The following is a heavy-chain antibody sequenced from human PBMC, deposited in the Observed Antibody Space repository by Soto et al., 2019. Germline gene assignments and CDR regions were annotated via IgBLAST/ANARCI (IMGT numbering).Heavy chain of an antibody. CDR1: LYSFTSSR. V-gene: IGHV5-51*01. CDR3: ARTSAAGKYYYGMDV. CDR2: IYPGDSDT. J-gene: IGHJ6*02. Sequence: GQSQQISYKGPLYSFTSSRIASERQMHGKGLEWMGIIYPGDSDTRYSPSFQGQVTISADKSISTAYLQWSSLKASDTAMYYCARTSAAGKYYYGMDVWGQGTTVTVSS. D-gene: IGHD6-13*01.